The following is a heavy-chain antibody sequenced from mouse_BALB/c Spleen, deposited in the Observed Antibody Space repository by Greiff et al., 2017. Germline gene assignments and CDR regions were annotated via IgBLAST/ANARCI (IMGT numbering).Heavy chain of an antibody. Sequence: DVMLVESGGGLVKPGGSLKLSCAASGFTFSSYAMSWVRQSPEKRLEWVAEISSGGSYTYYPDTVTGRFTISRDNAKNTLYLEMSSLRSEDTAMYYCARATIGTTWFACWGQGTLVTVSA. V-gene: IGHV5-9-4*01. CDR1: GFTFSSYA. CDR2: ISSGGSYT. D-gene: IGHD2-14*01. CDR3: ARATIGTTWFAC. J-gene: IGHJ3*01.